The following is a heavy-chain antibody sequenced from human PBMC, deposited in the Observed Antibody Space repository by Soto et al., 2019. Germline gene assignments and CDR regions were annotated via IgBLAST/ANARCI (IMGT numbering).Heavy chain of an antibody. D-gene: IGHD6-13*01. J-gene: IGHJ4*02. Sequence: PSETLSLTCTVSGGSISSSSYYWGWIRQPPGKGLEWIGGIYYSGSTYYNPSLKSRVTISVDTSKNQFSLKLSSVTAADTAVYYCVRRLGIAAAGTFDYWGQGTLVTVSS. CDR3: VRRLGIAAAGTFDY. CDR1: GGSISSSSYY. CDR2: IYYSGST. V-gene: IGHV4-39*01.